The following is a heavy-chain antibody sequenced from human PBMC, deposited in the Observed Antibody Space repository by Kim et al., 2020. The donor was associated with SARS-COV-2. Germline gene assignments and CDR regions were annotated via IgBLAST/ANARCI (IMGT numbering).Heavy chain of an antibody. CDR3: ARVRAAAGTVGLIDY. Sequence: SETLSLTCAVYGGSFSGYYWSWIRQPPGKGLEWIGEINHSGSTNYNPSLKSRVTISVDTSKNQFSLKLSSVTAADTAVYYCARVRAAAGTVGLIDYWGQGTLVTVSS. CDR1: GGSFSGYY. D-gene: IGHD6-13*01. CDR2: INHSGST. J-gene: IGHJ4*02. V-gene: IGHV4-34*01.